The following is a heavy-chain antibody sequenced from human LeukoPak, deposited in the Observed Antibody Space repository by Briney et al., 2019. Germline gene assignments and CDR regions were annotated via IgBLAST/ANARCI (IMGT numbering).Heavy chain of an antibody. D-gene: IGHD3-9*01. J-gene: IGHJ4*02. V-gene: IGHV3-20*04. CDR2: INWNGGST. CDR1: GFTFDDYG. Sequence: GGSLRLSCAASGFTFDDYGMSWVRQAPGKGLEWVSGINWNGGSTGYADSVKGRFTISRDNAKNSLYLQMNSLRAEDTALYYCARDFYYGILTGYYFYWGQGTLVTVSS. CDR3: ARDFYYGILTGYYFY.